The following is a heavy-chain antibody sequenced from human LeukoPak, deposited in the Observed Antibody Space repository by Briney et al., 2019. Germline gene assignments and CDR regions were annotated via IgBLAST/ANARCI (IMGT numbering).Heavy chain of an antibody. Sequence: SETLSLTCTVSGYSLSSAYYWAWIRQPPGKGLEWIGEINHSGSTNYNPSLKSRVTISVDTSKNQFSLKLSSVTAADTAVYYCASFDSGSYYGPGLAYDYWGQGTLVTVSS. CDR2: INHSGST. CDR3: ASFDSGSYYGPGLAYDY. V-gene: IGHV4-38-2*02. J-gene: IGHJ4*02. CDR1: GYSLSSAYY. D-gene: IGHD1-26*01.